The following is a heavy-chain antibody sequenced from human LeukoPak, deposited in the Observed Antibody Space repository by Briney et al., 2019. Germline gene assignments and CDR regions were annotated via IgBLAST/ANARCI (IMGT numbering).Heavy chain of an antibody. D-gene: IGHD6-13*01. CDR2: IIPIFGTA. J-gene: IGHJ4*02. V-gene: IGHV1-69*05. CDR1: GGTFSSYA. CDR3: AENLGIAAAGY. Sequence: GASVKVSCTASGGTFSSYAISWVRQAPGQALEWMGRIIPIFGTANYAQKFQGRVTITTDESTSTAYMELSSLRSEDTAVYCCAENLGIAAAGYWGQGTLVTVSS.